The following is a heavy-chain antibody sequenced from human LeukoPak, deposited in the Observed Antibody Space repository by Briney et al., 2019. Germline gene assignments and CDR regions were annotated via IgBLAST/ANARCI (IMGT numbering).Heavy chain of an antibody. D-gene: IGHD3-3*01. J-gene: IGHJ4*02. Sequence: SETLSLTCDVSGGXVTSTNCWTWVRQPPGKGLEWIGEVHLDGRTNYNPSLKSRLIMSVDLPENHISLKLTSVTAAGTAVYYCAREGGFYRPLDYSGQGTLVTVSS. CDR1: GGXVTSTNC. CDR3: AREGGFYRPLDY. CDR2: VHLDGRT. V-gene: IGHV4-4*02.